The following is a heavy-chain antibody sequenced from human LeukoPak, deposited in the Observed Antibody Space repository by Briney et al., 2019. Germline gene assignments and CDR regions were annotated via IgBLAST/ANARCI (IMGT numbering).Heavy chain of an antibody. D-gene: IGHD3-22*01. J-gene: IGHJ5*02. V-gene: IGHV1-2*02. CDR2: INPNSGGT. CDR1: GYTFTGYY. CDR3: ARDATMGHYYDSSGYAAWFDP. Sequence: ASVKVSCKASGYTFTGYYMHWVRQAPGQGLEWMGWINPNSGGTNYAQKVQGRVTMTRDTSISTAYMELSRLRSDDTAVYYCARDATMGHYYDSSGYAAWFDPWGQGTLVTVSS.